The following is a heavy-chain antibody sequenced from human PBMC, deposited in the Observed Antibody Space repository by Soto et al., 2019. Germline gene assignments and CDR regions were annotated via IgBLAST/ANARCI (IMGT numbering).Heavy chain of an antibody. V-gene: IGHV1-46*01. CDR3: ARGRDFWSGLSDAFDI. D-gene: IGHD3-3*01. Sequence: QVQLVQSGAEVKKPGASVKVSCKASGYTFTSYYMHWVRQAPGQGLEWMGIINPSGGSTSYAQKFQGRVTMTRDTSTSTVYMELSSLRSEDTAVYYCARGRDFWSGLSDAFDIWGQGTMVTVSS. CDR1: GYTFTSYY. CDR2: INPSGGST. J-gene: IGHJ3*02.